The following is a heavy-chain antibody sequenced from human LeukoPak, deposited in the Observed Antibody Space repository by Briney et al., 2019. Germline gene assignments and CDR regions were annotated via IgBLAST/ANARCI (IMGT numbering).Heavy chain of an antibody. V-gene: IGHV4-59*01. D-gene: IGHD3-10*01. Sequence: SETLSLTCTVSGGSISSYYWSWIRQPPGKGLEWIGYIYYSGSTNYNPSLKSQVTISVDTSKNQFSLKLSSVTAADTAVYYCARDRNDLGEPDAFDIWGQGTMVTVSS. CDR1: GGSISSYY. CDR2: IYYSGST. CDR3: ARDRNDLGEPDAFDI. J-gene: IGHJ3*02.